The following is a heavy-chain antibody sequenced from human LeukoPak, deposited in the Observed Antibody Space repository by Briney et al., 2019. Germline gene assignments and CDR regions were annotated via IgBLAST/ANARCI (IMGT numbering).Heavy chain of an antibody. CDR1: GGSISLYY. V-gene: IGHV4-4*07. CDR3: AREISGSYYNPLGYMDV. D-gene: IGHD3-10*01. Sequence: SETLSLTCTVSGGSISLYYWNWIRQPAGKGLEWIGRIFTSGITNYNPSLKSRVTMSVDTSKSQFSLALSSVTAADTAVYYCAREISGSYYNPLGYMDVWGKGTMVTVSS. J-gene: IGHJ6*03. CDR2: IFTSGIT.